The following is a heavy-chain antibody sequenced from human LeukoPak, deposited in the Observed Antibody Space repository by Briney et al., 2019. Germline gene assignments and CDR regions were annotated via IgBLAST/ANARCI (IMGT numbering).Heavy chain of an antibody. D-gene: IGHD6-6*01. CDR3: ARVFVSTRPIDY. Sequence: PGGSLRLSCAASGFTFSSYSMNWVRQAPGKGLEWVSSISSSSSYIYYADSVKGRFTISRDNAKNSLYLQMNSLRAEDTAVYYCARVFVSTRPIDYWGQGTLVTVSS. V-gene: IGHV3-21*01. J-gene: IGHJ4*02. CDR1: GFTFSSYS. CDR2: ISSSSSYI.